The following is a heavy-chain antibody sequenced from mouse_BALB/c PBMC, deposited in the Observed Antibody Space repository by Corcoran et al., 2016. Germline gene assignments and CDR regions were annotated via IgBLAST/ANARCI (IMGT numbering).Heavy chain of an antibody. Sequence: QVQLQQSGAELMKPGASVKISCKATGYTFSSYWIEWVKQRPGHGLEWIGEILPGSGRTNYNEKFKGKATFTADTSSNTAYIQLSSLTSEDSAVYYCARDHYYAMDYWGQGTSVTVSS. CDR3: ARDHYYAMDY. V-gene: IGHV1-9*01. CDR1: GYTFSSYW. J-gene: IGHJ4*01. CDR2: ILPGSGRT.